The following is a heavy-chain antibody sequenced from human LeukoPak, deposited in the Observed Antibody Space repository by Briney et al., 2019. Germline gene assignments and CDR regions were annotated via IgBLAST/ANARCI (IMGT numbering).Heavy chain of an antibody. Sequence: GGSLRLSCAASGFTFSNYWMSWVRQAPGKGLEWVANIKQDGSAKYYVDSVKGRFTISRDNAKNTVDLQMNSLRAEDTAVYYCARGASSAYYVDYWGQGTLVSVSS. J-gene: IGHJ4*02. D-gene: IGHD3-22*01. CDR3: ARGASSAYYVDY. V-gene: IGHV3-7*01. CDR2: IKQDGSAK. CDR1: GFTFSNYW.